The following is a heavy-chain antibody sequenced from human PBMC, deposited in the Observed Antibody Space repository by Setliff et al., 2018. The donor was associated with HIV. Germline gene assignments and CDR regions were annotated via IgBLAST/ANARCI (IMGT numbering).Heavy chain of an antibody. CDR3: ARGRRSTSSYYYYYYMDV. CDR1: GFTFSNAW. J-gene: IGHJ6*03. CDR2: IRHSGYT. V-gene: IGHV4-59*01. Sequence: PGGSLRLSCAASGFTFSNAWMDWIRQSPGKGLEYIGNIRHSGYTNYNPSLKSRLNMSVDTSNYQISLKLTAVTAADTAVYYYARGRRSTSSYYYYYYMDVWGKGTTVTAP. D-gene: IGHD2-2*01.